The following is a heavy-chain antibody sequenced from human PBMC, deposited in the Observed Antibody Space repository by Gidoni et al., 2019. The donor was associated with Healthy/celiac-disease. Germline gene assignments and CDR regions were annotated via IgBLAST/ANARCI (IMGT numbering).Heavy chain of an antibody. CDR3: ARDNAAMVDY. D-gene: IGHD5-18*01. CDR1: GGSISSGSYY. V-gene: IGHV4-61*02. J-gene: IGHJ4*02. Sequence: QVQLQESGPGLVKPSQTLSLPCTVSGGSISSGSYYWSWIRQPAGKGLEWIGRIYTSGSTNYNPSLKSRVTISVDTSKNQFSLKLSSVTAADTAVYYCARDNAAMVDYWGQGTLVTVSS. CDR2: IYTSGST.